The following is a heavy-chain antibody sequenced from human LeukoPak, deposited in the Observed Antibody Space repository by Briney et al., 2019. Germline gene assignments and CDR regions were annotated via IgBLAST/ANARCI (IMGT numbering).Heavy chain of an antibody. CDR2: MNPNSGNT. CDR1: GYTFTSYD. CDR3: ARGGTRITYGSGSYYLSDY. D-gene: IGHD3-10*01. Sequence: ASVKVSCKASGYTFTSYDINWVRQATGQGLEWMGWMNPNSGNTGYAQKFQGRVTMTRNTSISTAYMELSSLRSEDTAVYYCARGGTRITYGSGSYYLSDYWGQGTLVTVSS. V-gene: IGHV1-8*01. J-gene: IGHJ4*02.